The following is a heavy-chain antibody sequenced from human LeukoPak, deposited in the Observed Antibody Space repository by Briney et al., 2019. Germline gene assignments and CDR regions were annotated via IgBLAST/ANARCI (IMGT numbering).Heavy chain of an antibody. D-gene: IGHD3-9*01. CDR2: IIPILGIA. J-gene: IGHJ5*02. Sequence: VASVKVSCKASGGTFSSYAISWVRQAPGQGLEWMGRIIPILGIANYAQKFQGRVTITADKSTSTAYMELSSLRSEDTAVYYCARDDDSNKSGFDPWGQGTLVTVSS. CDR1: GGTFSSYA. V-gene: IGHV1-69*04. CDR3: ARDDDSNKSGFDP.